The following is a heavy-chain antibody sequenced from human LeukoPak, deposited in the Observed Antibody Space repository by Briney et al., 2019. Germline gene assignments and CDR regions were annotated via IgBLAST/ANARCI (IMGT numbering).Heavy chain of an antibody. J-gene: IGHJ6*02. CDR3: ARGAYYDSSGYYYELHQYGMDV. CDR1: GFTFSSYA. Sequence: GVSLRLSCAASGFTFSSYAMHWVRQAPGKGLEWVAVISYDGSNKYYADSVKGRFTISRDNSKNTLYLQMNSLRAEDTAVYYCARGAYYDSSGYYYELHQYGMDVWGQGTTVTVSS. D-gene: IGHD3-22*01. CDR2: ISYDGSNK. V-gene: IGHV3-30*04.